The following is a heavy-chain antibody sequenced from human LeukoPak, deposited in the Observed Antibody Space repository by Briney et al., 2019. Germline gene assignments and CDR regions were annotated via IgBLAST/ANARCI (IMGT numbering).Heavy chain of an antibody. D-gene: IGHD4-17*01. Sequence: GGSLRLSGAASGFTFSSYWMHWVRQAPGKGLVWVSRINSDGSSTSYADSVKGRFTISRDNAKNTLYLQMNSLRAEDTAVYYCASLSMVTPFDYWGQGTLVTVSS. V-gene: IGHV3-74*01. CDR3: ASLSMVTPFDY. CDR1: GFTFSSYW. CDR2: INSDGSST. J-gene: IGHJ4*02.